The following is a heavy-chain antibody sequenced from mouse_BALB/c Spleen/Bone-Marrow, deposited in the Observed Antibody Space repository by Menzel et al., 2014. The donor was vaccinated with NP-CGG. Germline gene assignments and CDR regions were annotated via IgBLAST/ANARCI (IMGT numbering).Heavy chain of an antibody. V-gene: IGHV1-9*01. Sequence: QVQLKESGAELMKPGASVKISCKATGYTFNSYWIEWVKQRPGHGLEWIGEILPGSGSTNYNVKFKGKATFTTDTSSYTAYMQLSSLTSEDSAVYYCARGGYGYLFAYWGQGTLVTVSA. CDR1: GYTFNSYW. CDR3: ARGGYGYLFAY. D-gene: IGHD2-2*01. CDR2: ILPGSGST. J-gene: IGHJ3*01.